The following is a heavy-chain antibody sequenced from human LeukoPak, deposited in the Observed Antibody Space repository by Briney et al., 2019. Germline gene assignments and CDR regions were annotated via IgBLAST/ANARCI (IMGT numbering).Heavy chain of an antibody. CDR1: GFTFTNAW. J-gene: IGHJ4*02. V-gene: IGHV3-15*01. CDR3: TIDGRMVRGVNDY. Sequence: GGSLRLSCAVSGFTFTNAWMNWVRLAPGKGLEWVGRIKSKTDGGTTDYAAPVKGRFTISRDDSKTTLYLQMSSLKTEDTAVYYCTIDGRMVRGVNDYWGQGTLVTVSS. D-gene: IGHD3-10*01. CDR2: IKSKTDGGTT.